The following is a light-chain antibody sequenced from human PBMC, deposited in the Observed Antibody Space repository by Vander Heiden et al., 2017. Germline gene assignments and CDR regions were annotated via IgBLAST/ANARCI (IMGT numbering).Light chain of an antibody. CDR3: QQAQVFPYT. Sequence: DIQVTQSPSSVSPSVGDTVTITFRASPDIGRWLAWYQQKAGKAPELLIYTASSLHSGVPSRFRGSGFATEFTLTINSLQPEDSATYFCQQAQVFPYTFGQGTKVDI. CDR2: TAS. J-gene: IGKJ2*01. V-gene: IGKV1D-12*01. CDR1: PDIGRW.